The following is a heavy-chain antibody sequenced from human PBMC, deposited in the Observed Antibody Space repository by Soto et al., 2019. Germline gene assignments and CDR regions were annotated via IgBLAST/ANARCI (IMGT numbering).Heavy chain of an antibody. D-gene: IGHD6-13*01. CDR2: ISSSSSTI. CDR3: ARGIFSSSWYWDWFDP. Sequence: EVQLVESGGGLVQPGGSLRLSCAASGFTFSSYSMNWVRQAPGKGLEWVSYISSSSSTIYYADSVKGRFTISRDNAKNSLYLQMNSLRDEDTAVYYCARGIFSSSWYWDWFDPWGQGTLVTVSS. V-gene: IGHV3-48*02. J-gene: IGHJ5*02. CDR1: GFTFSSYS.